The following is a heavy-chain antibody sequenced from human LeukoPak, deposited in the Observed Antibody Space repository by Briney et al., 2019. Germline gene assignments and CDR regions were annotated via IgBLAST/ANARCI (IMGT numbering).Heavy chain of an antibody. CDR2: MNPNSGNT. Sequence: TSVKVSCKAPAYTFTSYDTNWVRPATGEGLEWMGWMNPNSGNTGYAQRFQGRVTMTKNNSISTAYMELSNLTSEDTAVYFCARVSGFERKDSFSYWGQGTLVTVSS. CDR1: AYTFTSYD. D-gene: IGHD5-12*01. J-gene: IGHJ4*02. CDR3: ARVSGFERKDSFSY. V-gene: IGHV1-8*01.